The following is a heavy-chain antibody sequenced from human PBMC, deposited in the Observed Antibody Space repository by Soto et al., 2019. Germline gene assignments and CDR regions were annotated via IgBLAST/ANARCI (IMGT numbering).Heavy chain of an antibody. D-gene: IGHD2-15*01. CDR3: VRGYCSGGSCFH. Sequence: EVQLVESGGGLVQPGGSLKLSCAASGFLFSGSAMHWVRQASGKGLEWVGRVRSKVNNYATTYAASVKGRFTISRDDSKITAYLQMNSLKTDDTAVYYCVRGYCSGGSCFHWGQGTLVTVAS. V-gene: IGHV3-73*01. CDR2: VRSKVNNYAT. J-gene: IGHJ4*02. CDR1: GFLFSGSA.